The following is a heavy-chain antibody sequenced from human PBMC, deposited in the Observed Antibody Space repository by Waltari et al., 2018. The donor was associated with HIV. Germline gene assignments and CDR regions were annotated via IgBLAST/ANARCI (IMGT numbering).Heavy chain of an antibody. V-gene: IGHV3-33*01. J-gene: IGHJ3*01. D-gene: IGHD6-13*01. Sequence: VQLEGSGGGVVQPGRSRRLSCAASGFRVSDYGMHWVRQAPGKGLQWVAVIWYDGSKKEYSDSVKGRFTIAKDNSKNTLFLQMNSLRVDDTAVYFCARVPFASSWSADSFDVWGPGTRITVSS. CDR3: ARVPFASSWSADSFDV. CDR2: IWYDGSKK. CDR1: GFRVSDYG.